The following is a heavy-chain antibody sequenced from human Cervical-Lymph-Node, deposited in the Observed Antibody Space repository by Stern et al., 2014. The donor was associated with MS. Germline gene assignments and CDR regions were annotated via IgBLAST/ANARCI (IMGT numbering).Heavy chain of an antibody. CDR3: ARKRVYSSSASDDAFDV. CDR2: VYPADADT. Sequence: VQLGQSGAEVKKPGESLEISCKGSGYYFANYWIGWVRQMPGKGLEWMGIVYPADADTRSNPSFQGQVTMSADKSINTAYLQWTSLKASDTAIYYCARKRVYSSSASDDAFDVWGQGTLVTVSS. D-gene: IGHD6-6*01. V-gene: IGHV5-51*01. CDR1: GYYFANYW. J-gene: IGHJ3*01.